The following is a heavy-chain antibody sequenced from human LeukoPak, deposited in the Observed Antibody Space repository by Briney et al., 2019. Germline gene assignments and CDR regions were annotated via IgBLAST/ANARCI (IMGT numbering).Heavy chain of an antibody. J-gene: IGHJ4*02. V-gene: IGHV3-33*01. D-gene: IGHD5-24*01. CDR2: IWYDGSNK. CDR1: GFTFSSYV. CDR3: ARETEMASLDY. Sequence: GRSLRLSCAASGFTFSSYVMHWVRQAPGKGLEWVAVIWYDGSNKYYADSVKGRFTISRDNSNNTLYLQMNSLRAEDTAVYYCARETEMASLDYWGQGTLVTVSS.